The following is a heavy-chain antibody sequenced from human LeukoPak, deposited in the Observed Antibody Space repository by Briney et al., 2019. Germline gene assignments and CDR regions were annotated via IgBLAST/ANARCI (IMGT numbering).Heavy chain of an antibody. Sequence: GASVKVSCKASGGTFSSYAISWVRQAPGQGLEWMGGVIPIFGTANYAQKFQGRVTITTDESTSTAYMELSSLRSEDTAVYYCARGTPYCGGDCYDGVYYYYMDVWGKGTTVTVSS. CDR3: ARGTPYCGGDCYDGVYYYYMDV. CDR1: GGTFSSYA. D-gene: IGHD2-21*01. CDR2: VIPIFGTA. V-gene: IGHV1-69*05. J-gene: IGHJ6*03.